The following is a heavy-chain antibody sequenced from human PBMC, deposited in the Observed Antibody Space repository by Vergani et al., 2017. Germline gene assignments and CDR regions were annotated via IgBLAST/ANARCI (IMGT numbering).Heavy chain of an antibody. V-gene: IGHV3-7*01. CDR3: ARVAGNCFDY. D-gene: IGHD6-19*01. Sequence: EVQLVESGGGLVQPGGSLRLSCAASGFTFSSSWMSWVRQAPGKGLEWVANIKQDGSEKYYVDSVKGRFTISRDNAKNSLSLQMNSLRAEDTAVYYCARVAGNCFDYWGQGTLVTVSS. J-gene: IGHJ4*02. CDR1: GFTFSSSW. CDR2: IKQDGSEK.